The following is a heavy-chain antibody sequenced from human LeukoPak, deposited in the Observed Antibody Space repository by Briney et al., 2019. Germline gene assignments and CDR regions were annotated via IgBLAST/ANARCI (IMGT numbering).Heavy chain of an antibody. D-gene: IGHD5-18*01. CDR1: GFTFSSYW. V-gene: IGHV3-48*04. Sequence: GALRLSCAASGFTFSSYWMSWVRQASGKGLEWVSYISSSGSTIYYADSVKGRFTISRDNAKNSLDLQMNSLRAEDTAVYYCARVRAASDYWGQGTLVTVSS. CDR2: ISSSGSTI. CDR3: ARVRAASDY. J-gene: IGHJ4*02.